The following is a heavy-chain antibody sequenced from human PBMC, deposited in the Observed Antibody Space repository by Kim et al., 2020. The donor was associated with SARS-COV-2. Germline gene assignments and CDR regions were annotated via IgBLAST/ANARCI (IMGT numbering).Heavy chain of an antibody. CDR1: GGSFSGYY. CDR2: INHSGST. J-gene: IGHJ3*02. D-gene: IGHD3-22*01. CDR3: ARARDRVAFDI. V-gene: IGHV4-34*01. Sequence: SETLSLTCAVYGGSFSGYYWSWIRQPPGKGLEWIGEINHSGSTNYNPSLKSRVTISVDTSKNQFSLKLSSVTAADTAVYYCARARDRVAFDIWGQGTMVTVSS.